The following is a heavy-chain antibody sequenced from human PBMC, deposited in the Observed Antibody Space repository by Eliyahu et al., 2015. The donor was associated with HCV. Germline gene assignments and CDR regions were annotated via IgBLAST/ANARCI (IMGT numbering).Heavy chain of an antibody. Sequence: EVQLVESGGGLVKPGGPLRLSCATSGLTFXXAXLXWVRQAPGRGLEWVARLKGKPDGGTTDYAAPVRARFTVSRDDSRGTMYLQMNSLKTEDTAVYYCTTDNGESAFDIWGQGTMVTVSS. CDR1: GLTFXXAX. D-gene: IGHD2-8*01. V-gene: IGHV3-15*01. CDR2: LKGKPDGGTT. CDR3: TTDNGESAFDI. J-gene: IGHJ3*02.